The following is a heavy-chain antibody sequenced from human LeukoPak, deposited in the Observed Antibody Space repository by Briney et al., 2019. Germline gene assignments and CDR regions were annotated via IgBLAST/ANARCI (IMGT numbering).Heavy chain of an antibody. D-gene: IGHD1-26*01. CDR3: AKDEVVGATSDC. CDR2: ISGSGGNT. J-gene: IGHJ4*02. Sequence: GGSLRLSSAASGFTFSTYAMSWVRQAPGKGLEWVSTISGSGGNTYYADSVKGRFTISRDNSKNTLNLQMNSLRAEDTAVYYCAKDEVVGATSDCWGQGTLVTVSS. V-gene: IGHV3-23*01. CDR1: GFTFSTYA.